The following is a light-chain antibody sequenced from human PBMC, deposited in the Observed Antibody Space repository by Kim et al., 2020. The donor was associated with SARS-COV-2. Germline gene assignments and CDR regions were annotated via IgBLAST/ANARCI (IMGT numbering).Light chain of an antibody. J-gene: IGLJ3*02. CDR2: YDS. CDR3: QVWDSSSDHHV. CDR1: NIGSKS. V-gene: IGLV3-21*04. Sequence: SYELTQPPSVSVAPGHPALLPCFGNNIGSKSVHWYQQKPGQAPVLVIYYDSDRPSGIPERFSGSNSGNTATLTISRVEAGDEADYYCQVWDSSSDHHVFG.